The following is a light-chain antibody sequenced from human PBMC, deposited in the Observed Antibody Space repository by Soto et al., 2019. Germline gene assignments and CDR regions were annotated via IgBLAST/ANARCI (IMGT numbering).Light chain of an antibody. Sequence: QSALTQPASVSGSPGQSITISCTGTSSDVGGYNYVSWYQQHPGKAPKLMIYEVSNRPSGVSNRFSGSKSGNTASLTISGLQPEDEADYYCSSFTTGSTVVFGGGTKLTVL. J-gene: IGLJ2*01. V-gene: IGLV2-14*01. CDR2: EVS. CDR1: SSDVGGYNY. CDR3: SSFTTGSTVV.